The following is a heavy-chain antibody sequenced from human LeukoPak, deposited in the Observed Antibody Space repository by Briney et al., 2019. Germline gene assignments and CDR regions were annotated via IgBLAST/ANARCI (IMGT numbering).Heavy chain of an antibody. CDR3: ARGGGLDV. J-gene: IGHJ6*02. CDR2: INHNGNVN. CDR1: GFAFSSYW. V-gene: IGHV3-7*03. D-gene: IGHD3-16*01. Sequence: GGSLRLSCAASGFAFSSYWMNWARQAPGKGLEWVASINHNGNVNYYVDSVKGRFTISRDNAKNSLYLQMSNLRAEDTAVYFCARGGGLDVWGQGATVTVSS.